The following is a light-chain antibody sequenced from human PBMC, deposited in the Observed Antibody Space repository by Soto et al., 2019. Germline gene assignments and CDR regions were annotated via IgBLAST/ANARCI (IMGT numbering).Light chain of an antibody. CDR3: QQRSHWPRT. Sequence: EIVLTQSPATLSLSPGERATLSCRASQSVSSYLAWYQQKPGQAPRLLIYDASNRATGIPARFSGSGSGTDFTLTISSLEPEDFAVYYCQQRSHWPRTFGQGTKVEI. V-gene: IGKV3-11*01. CDR2: DAS. J-gene: IGKJ1*01. CDR1: QSVSSY.